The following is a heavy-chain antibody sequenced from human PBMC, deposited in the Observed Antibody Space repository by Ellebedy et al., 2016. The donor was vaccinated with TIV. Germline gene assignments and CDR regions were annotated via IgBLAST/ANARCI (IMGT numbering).Heavy chain of an antibody. CDR1: GASIISPSSF. CDR3: ARHIHNDHGDPNWFDP. CDR2: ISDYGHT. Sequence: GSLRLSCTVSGASIISPSSFWGWIRQSPGTGLEWIGSISDYGHTFSNPSLRSRVTLSVDTAKNQFSLKLTSVTAEDTAVYYCARHIHNDHGDPNWFDPWGQGALVTVSS. V-gene: IGHV4-39*01. D-gene: IGHD4-17*01. J-gene: IGHJ5*02.